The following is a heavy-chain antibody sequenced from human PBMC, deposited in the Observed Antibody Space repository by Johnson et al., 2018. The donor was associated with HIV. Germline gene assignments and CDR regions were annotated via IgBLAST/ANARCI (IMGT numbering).Heavy chain of an antibody. V-gene: IGHV3-11*04. D-gene: IGHD2-15*01. CDR1: GFTFSDYY. Sequence: QVQLVESGGGLVKPGGSLRLSCAASGFTFSDYYMIWIRQAPGKGLEWLSYISSSGSTIFYADSVKGRFTISRDNAKNSLYLQMNSLGAEDTAVYYCAREGRGAPHDAFDIWGQGTMVTVSS. J-gene: IGHJ3*02. CDR2: ISSSGSTI. CDR3: AREGRGAPHDAFDI.